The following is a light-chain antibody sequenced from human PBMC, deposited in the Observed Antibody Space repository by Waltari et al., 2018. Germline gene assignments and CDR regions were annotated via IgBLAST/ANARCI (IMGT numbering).Light chain of an antibody. CDR3: MQGTHWPT. CDR2: KVS. CDR1: QSLVYSDGNTY. V-gene: IGKV2-30*01. J-gene: IGKJ1*01. Sequence: DVVMTQSPLSLPVTLGQPASISCRSSQSLVYSDGNTYLSWFHQRPGQSPRRLSYKVSNRDYGGPDRFSGSWSGTDFTLKISRVEAEDVGVYYCMQGTHWPTFGQGTKVEIK.